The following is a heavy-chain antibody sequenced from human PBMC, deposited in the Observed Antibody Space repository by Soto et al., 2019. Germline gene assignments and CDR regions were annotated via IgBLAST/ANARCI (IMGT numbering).Heavy chain of an antibody. Sequence: QVQLQESGPGLVKPSGTLSLTCAVSGGSISSSNWWSWVRQPPGKGLEWIGEIYHSGSTNYNPSLKSRVTIPVAKPKNQFPLRLRFGPAGDGAVYYCARGGSGGGFDYWGQGTLVTVSS. CDR3: ARGGSGGGFDY. J-gene: IGHJ4*02. V-gene: IGHV4-4*02. CDR2: IYHSGST. CDR1: GGSISSSNW. D-gene: IGHD3-10*01.